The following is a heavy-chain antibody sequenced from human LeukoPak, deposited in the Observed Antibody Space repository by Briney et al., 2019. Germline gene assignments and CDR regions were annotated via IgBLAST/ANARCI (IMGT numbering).Heavy chain of an antibody. D-gene: IGHD3-22*01. CDR2: IHSTGNT. CDR1: GGSMSGYY. J-gene: IGHJ3*02. Sequence: SETLSLTCTVSGGSMSGYYWSWIRQPPGKGPELIGYIHSTGNTGYNPSLKSRVTISVDTSKNQFSLKLSSVTAADTAVYYCARADTPYYYDSSGYGKGAFDIWGQGTMVTVSS. CDR3: ARADTPYYYDSSGYGKGAFDI. V-gene: IGHV4-59*01.